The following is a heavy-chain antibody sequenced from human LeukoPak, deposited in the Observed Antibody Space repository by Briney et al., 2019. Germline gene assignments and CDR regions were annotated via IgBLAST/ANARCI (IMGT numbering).Heavy chain of an antibody. CDR3: ARVVGLTGYSSSWYSGYYYYMDV. Sequence: SVKVSCKASGYTFTSYYMHWVRQAPGQGLEWMGGIIPIFGTTNYAQKFQDRVTITADKSTSTAYMELSSLRSEDTAVYYCARVVGLTGYSSSWYSGYYYYMDVWGKGTTVTVSS. V-gene: IGHV1-69*06. D-gene: IGHD6-13*01. CDR1: GYTFTSYY. CDR2: IIPIFGTT. J-gene: IGHJ6*03.